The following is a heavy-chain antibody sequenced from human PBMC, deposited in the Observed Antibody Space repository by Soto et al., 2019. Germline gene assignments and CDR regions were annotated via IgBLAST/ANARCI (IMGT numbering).Heavy chain of an antibody. CDR3: ARRIAAAGTRKYYFDY. V-gene: IGHV1-18*01. D-gene: IGHD6-13*01. CDR1: GYTFTSYG. Sequence: QVQLVQSGAEVKKPGASVKVSCKASGYTFTSYGISWVRQAPGQGLEWMGWISAYNGNTNYARKLQGRVTRTTDTSTSTAYMELRSLRADDTAVYYCARRIAAAGTRKYYFDYWGQGTLVTVSS. CDR2: ISAYNGNT. J-gene: IGHJ4*02.